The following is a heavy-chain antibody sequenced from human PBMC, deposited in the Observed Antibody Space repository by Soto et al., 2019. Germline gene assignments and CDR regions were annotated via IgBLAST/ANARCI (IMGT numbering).Heavy chain of an antibody. Sequence: GGSLRLSCAASGFTFRTYAMSWVRQAPGKGLEWVSAISGSGGSTYYADSVKGRFTISRDNSKNTLYLQMNSLRAEDTAVYYCAKPICYGELLYYFEYWGQGTLVTVPS. V-gene: IGHV3-23*01. CDR1: GFTFRTYA. D-gene: IGHD3-10*01. CDR2: ISGSGGST. CDR3: AKPICYGELLYYFEY. J-gene: IGHJ4*02.